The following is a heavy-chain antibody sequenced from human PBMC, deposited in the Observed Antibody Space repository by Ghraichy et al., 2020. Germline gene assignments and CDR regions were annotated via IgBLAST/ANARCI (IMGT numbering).Heavy chain of an antibody. Sequence: SETLSLTCAVSGGSISSGGYSWSWIRQPPGKGLEWIGYIYHSGSTYYNPSLKSRVTISVDRSKNQFSLKLSSVTAADTAVYYCARGLGYYGSGSYSSYYYYGMDVWGQGTTVTVSS. CDR2: IYHSGST. CDR3: ARGLGYYGSGSYSSYYYYGMDV. J-gene: IGHJ6*02. CDR1: GGSISSGGYS. D-gene: IGHD3-10*01. V-gene: IGHV4-30-2*01.